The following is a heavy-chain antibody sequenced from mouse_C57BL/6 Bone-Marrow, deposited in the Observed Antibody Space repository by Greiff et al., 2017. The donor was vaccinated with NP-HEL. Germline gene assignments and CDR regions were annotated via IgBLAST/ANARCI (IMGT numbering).Heavy chain of an antibody. CDR2: ISSGSSTI. CDR3: ATGRAWFAY. Sequence: EVKVEESGGGLVKPGGSLKLSCAASGFTFSDYGMHWVRQAPEKGLEWVAYISSGSSTIYYADTVKGRFTISRDNAKNTLFLQMTSLRSEDTAMYYCATGRAWFAYWGQGTLVTVSA. J-gene: IGHJ3*01. CDR1: GFTFSDYG. D-gene: IGHD4-1*01. V-gene: IGHV5-17*01.